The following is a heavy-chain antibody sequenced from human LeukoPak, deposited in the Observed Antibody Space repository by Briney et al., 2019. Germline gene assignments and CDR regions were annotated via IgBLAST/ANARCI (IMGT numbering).Heavy chain of an antibody. CDR1: GGTFSSYA. CDR3: ARTLYYNDSSGYYYIYYYYYMDV. Sequence: SVKVSCKASGGTFSSYAISWVRQAPGQGLEWMGGIIPIFGTANYAQKFQGRATITTDESTSTAYMELSSLRSEDTAVYYCARTLYYNDSSGYYYIYYYYYMDVWGKGTTVTVSS. D-gene: IGHD3-22*01. J-gene: IGHJ6*03. CDR2: IIPIFGTA. V-gene: IGHV1-69*05.